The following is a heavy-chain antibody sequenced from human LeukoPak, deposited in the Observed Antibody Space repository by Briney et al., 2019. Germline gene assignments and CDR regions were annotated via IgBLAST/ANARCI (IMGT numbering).Heavy chain of an antibody. Sequence: GRSLRLSCAASGFTFSSYGMHWVRQAPGKGLEWVAVISYDGSNKYYADSVKGRFTISRDNSKNTLYLQMNSLRAEDTAVYYCAKDIKYCSGGTCTYYYYGMDVWAKGPRSPSP. CDR2: ISYDGSNK. J-gene: IGHJ6*02. V-gene: IGHV3-30*18. CDR1: GFTFSSYG. D-gene: IGHD2-15*01. CDR3: AKDIKYCSGGTCTYYYYGMDV.